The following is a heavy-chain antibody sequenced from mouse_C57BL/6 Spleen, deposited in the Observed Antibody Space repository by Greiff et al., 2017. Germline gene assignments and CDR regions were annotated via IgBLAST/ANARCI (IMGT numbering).Heavy chain of an antibody. D-gene: IGHD2-1*01. CDR1: GYAFSSSW. CDR2: IYPGDGDT. V-gene: IGHV1-82*01. J-gene: IGHJ2*01. Sequence: QVQLKQSGPELVKPGASVKISCKASGYAFSSSWMNWVKQRPVKGLEWIGRIYPGDGDTNYNGKFKGKATLTADKSSSTAYMQLSSLTSEDSAVYFCARSPYGNFDYWGQGTTLTVSS. CDR3: ARSPYGNFDY.